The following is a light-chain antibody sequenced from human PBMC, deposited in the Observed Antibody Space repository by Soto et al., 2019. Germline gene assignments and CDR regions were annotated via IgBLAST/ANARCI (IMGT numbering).Light chain of an antibody. CDR1: QRFXSHY. V-gene: IGKV3-20*01. CDR3: HQYGTSDRI. CDR2: DTS. J-gene: IGKJ5*01. Sequence: IGLTQSAFALSLSPGERATLSCRASQRFXSHYSAWYTQNPGQAPGLRXDDTSSRATGSPDSFSGSGSGTDFTRTISRRETEYCEVFYWHQYGTSDRIVGQGTRLAIK.